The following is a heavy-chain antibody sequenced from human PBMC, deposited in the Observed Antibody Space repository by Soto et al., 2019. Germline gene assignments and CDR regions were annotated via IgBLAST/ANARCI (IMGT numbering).Heavy chain of an antibody. Sequence: QVQLVESGGGVVQPGRSLRLSCAASGFTFSSYGMHWVRQAPGKGLEWVAVISYDGSNKYYADSVKGRFTISRDNSKNTRYLQMNSLRAEDTAVYYCASWDYGDPHFDYWGQGTLVTVSS. V-gene: IGHV3-30*03. D-gene: IGHD4-17*01. J-gene: IGHJ4*02. CDR2: ISYDGSNK. CDR3: ASWDYGDPHFDY. CDR1: GFTFSSYG.